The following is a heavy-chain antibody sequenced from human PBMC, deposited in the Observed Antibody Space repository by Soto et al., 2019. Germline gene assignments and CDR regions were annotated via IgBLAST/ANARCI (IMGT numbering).Heavy chain of an antibody. J-gene: IGHJ6*02. D-gene: IGHD6-13*01. Sequence: GGSLRLSCAASGFTFSSYGMHWVRQAPGKGLEWVAVISYDGSNKYYADSVKGRFTISRDNSKNTLYLQMNSLRAEDTAVYYCAKVLDSGYSSSWTPPYYYGMDVWGQGTTVTVSS. V-gene: IGHV3-30*18. CDR1: GFTFSSYG. CDR3: AKVLDSGYSSSWTPPYYYGMDV. CDR2: ISYDGSNK.